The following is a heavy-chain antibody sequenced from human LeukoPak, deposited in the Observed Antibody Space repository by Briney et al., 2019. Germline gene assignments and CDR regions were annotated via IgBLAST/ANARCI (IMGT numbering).Heavy chain of an antibody. D-gene: IGHD6-13*01. CDR3: ARDLAYSSSWLDYFDY. V-gene: IGHV1-2*02. Sequence: ASVEVSCKASGYTFTGYYMHWVRQAPGQGLEWMGWINPNSGGTNYAQKFQGRVTMTRDTSISTAYMELSRLRSDDTAVYYCARDLAYSSSWLDYFDYWGQGTLVTVSS. CDR1: GYTFTGYY. J-gene: IGHJ4*02. CDR2: INPNSGGT.